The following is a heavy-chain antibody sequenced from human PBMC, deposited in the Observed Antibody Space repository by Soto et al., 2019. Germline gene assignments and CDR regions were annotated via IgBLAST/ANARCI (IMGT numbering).Heavy chain of an antibody. D-gene: IGHD6-19*01. CDR3: VRDQQWLLPVPLNFDY. CDR1: GFTFSDYG. J-gene: IGHJ4*02. V-gene: IGHV1-18*01. CDR2: ISAFNGET. Sequence: ASVKVSCKASGFTFSDYGFSWVRQAPGRGLEWMGWISAFNGETNYTQKSEGRVAMTTDAATITAYMELRSLTVDDTAVYYCVRDQQWLLPVPLNFDYWGQGTLVTVSS.